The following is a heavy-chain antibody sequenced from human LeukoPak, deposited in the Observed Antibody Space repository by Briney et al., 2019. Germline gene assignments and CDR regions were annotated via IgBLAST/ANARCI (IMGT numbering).Heavy chain of an antibody. Sequence: GGSLRLSCAASGFTFSSYAMSWVRQAPGKGLEWVSAISGSGGSTYYADSVKGRFTISRDNAKNSLYLQMNSLRAEDTAVYYCARDHYDYVWGSYRPMGGDFDYWGQGTLVIVSS. CDR3: ARDHYDYVWGSYRPMGGDFDY. D-gene: IGHD3-16*02. CDR2: ISGSGGST. V-gene: IGHV3-23*01. CDR1: GFTFSSYA. J-gene: IGHJ4*02.